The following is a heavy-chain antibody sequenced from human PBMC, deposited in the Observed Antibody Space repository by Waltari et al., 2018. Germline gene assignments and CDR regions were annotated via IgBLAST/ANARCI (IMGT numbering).Heavy chain of an antibody. CDR2: SNPSGGTT. CDR1: GFTFSNYY. CDR3: ARGIPTAHYFDY. J-gene: IGHJ4*02. D-gene: IGHD2-21*02. V-gene: IGHV1-46*01. Sequence: QVQLVQSGTEVKKPGASVKISCKASGFTFSNYYMHWVRQAPGQGPEWMGVSNPSGGTTTYAQKFQGRVAMTRDTSTTTFYMEVRSLRSADTAVYYCARGIPTAHYFDYWGQGTLVTVSS.